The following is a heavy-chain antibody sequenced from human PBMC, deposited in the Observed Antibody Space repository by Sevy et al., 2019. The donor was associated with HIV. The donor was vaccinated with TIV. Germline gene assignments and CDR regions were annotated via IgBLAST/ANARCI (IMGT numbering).Heavy chain of an antibody. Sequence: GGSLRLSCAASGFSVSSNYMSWVRQAPGKGLEWVSVIYSGGTTYYADSVKGRFTISRDNSKNTLYLQVNSLRAEDTAVYYCARDRSDGSYYPYHYYMDVWGKGTTVTVSS. CDR1: GFSVSSNY. CDR3: ARDRSDGSYYPYHYYMDV. D-gene: IGHD1-26*01. CDR2: IYSGGTT. V-gene: IGHV3-66*02. J-gene: IGHJ6*03.